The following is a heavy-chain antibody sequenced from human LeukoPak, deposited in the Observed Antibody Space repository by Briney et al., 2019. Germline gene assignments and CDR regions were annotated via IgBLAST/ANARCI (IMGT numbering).Heavy chain of an antibody. V-gene: IGHV4-59*08. CDR2: VHYSGRT. CDR1: GGSISNYY. Sequence: SETLSLTCTVSGGSISNYYWSWIRQPPGKGLEWIGYVHYSGRTKYDPSLESRVTISVDTSKNQFSLKVSSVTAPDTAIYYCARHQDGYGDYFDFWGQGILVTVSS. D-gene: IGHD5-24*01. J-gene: IGHJ4*02. CDR3: ARHQDGYGDYFDF.